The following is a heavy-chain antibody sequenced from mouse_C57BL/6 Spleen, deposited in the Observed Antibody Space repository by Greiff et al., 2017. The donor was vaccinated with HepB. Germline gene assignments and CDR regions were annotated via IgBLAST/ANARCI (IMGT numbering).Heavy chain of an antibody. D-gene: IGHD2-1*01. Sequence: QVQLQQPGAELVKPGASVKMSCKASGYTFTSYWITWVKQRPGQGLEWIGDIYPGSGSTNYNEKFKSKATLTVDTSSSTAYMQLSSLTSEDSAVYYCARRVYGNPAWFAYWGQGTLVTVSA. CDR1: GYTFTSYW. CDR2: IYPGSGST. V-gene: IGHV1-55*01. J-gene: IGHJ3*01. CDR3: ARRVYGNPAWFAY.